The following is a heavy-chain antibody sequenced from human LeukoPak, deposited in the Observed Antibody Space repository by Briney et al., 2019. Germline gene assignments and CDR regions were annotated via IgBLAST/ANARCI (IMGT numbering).Heavy chain of an antibody. CDR2: IWYDGSNK. CDR1: GFTFSSYG. Sequence: GGSLRLSCATSGFTFSSYGMHWVRQAPGKGLEWVAVIWYDGSNKYHADSVKGRFTISRDNPKNTLYLQMNSLRAEDTAVYYCAKDGREATFHYYGSGSPGSYWGQGTLVTVSS. J-gene: IGHJ4*02. D-gene: IGHD3-10*01. CDR3: AKDGREATFHYYGSGSPGSY. V-gene: IGHV3-33*06.